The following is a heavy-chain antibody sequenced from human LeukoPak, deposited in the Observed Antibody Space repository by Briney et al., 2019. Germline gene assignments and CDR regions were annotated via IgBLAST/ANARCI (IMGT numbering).Heavy chain of an antibody. J-gene: IGHJ4*02. V-gene: IGHV3-23*01. D-gene: IGHD3-10*01. Sequence: GGSLRLSCSASGFTCSSYAMSWVRQAPGKGLEWVSAISGSGGSTYYADSVKGRFTISRDNSKNTLYLQMNSLRAEDTAVYYCAKDPYTMVRGVIPTGSDYWGQGTLVTVSS. CDR2: ISGSGGST. CDR1: GFTCSSYA. CDR3: AKDPYTMVRGVIPTGSDY.